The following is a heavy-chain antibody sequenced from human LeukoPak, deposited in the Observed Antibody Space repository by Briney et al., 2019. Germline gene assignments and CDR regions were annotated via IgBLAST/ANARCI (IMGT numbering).Heavy chain of an antibody. CDR3: ARDRTSIAAARGGFDP. CDR2: ISSSSSTI. J-gene: IGHJ5*02. Sequence: GGSLRLSCAASGFTFSSYSMNWVRQAPGKGLEWVSYISSSSSTIYYADSVKGRFTISRDNAKNSLYLQMNSLRAEDTAVYYCARDRTSIAAARGGFDPWGQGTLVTVSS. CDR1: GFTFSSYS. D-gene: IGHD6-13*01. V-gene: IGHV3-48*04.